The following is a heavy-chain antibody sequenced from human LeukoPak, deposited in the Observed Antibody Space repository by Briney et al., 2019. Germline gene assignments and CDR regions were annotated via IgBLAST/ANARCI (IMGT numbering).Heavy chain of an antibody. V-gene: IGHV3-33*06. CDR3: AKDRVSSVFDY. D-gene: IGHD6-6*01. Sequence: GGSLRLSCAASGFTFSSYGMHWVRQAPGKGLEWAAVIWYDGSNKYYADSVKGRFTISRDNSKNTLYLQMNSLRAEDTAVYYCAKDRVSSVFDYWGQGTLVTVSS. J-gene: IGHJ4*02. CDR2: IWYDGSNK. CDR1: GFTFSSYG.